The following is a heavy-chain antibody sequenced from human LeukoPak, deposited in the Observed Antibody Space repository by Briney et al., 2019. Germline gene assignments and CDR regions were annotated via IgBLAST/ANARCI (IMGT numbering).Heavy chain of an antibody. D-gene: IGHD4-11*01. CDR3: ARGAYSRSWFDP. V-gene: IGHV1-2*02. CDR1: GGTFSSYA. CDR2: INPNSGGT. J-gene: IGHJ5*02. Sequence: GASVKVSCKASGGTFSSYAISWVRQAPGQGLEWMGWINPNSGGTNYAQKFQGRVTMTRDTSISTAYMELSRLRSDDTAVYYCARGAYSRSWFDPWGQGTLVTVSS.